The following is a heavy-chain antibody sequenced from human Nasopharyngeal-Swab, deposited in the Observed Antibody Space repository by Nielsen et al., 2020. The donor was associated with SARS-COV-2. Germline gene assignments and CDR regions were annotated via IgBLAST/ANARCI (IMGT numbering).Heavy chain of an antibody. J-gene: IGHJ6*02. D-gene: IGHD3-3*01. V-gene: IGHV3-11*04. CDR3: AREGRFLDYYYSGMDV. CDR2: ISSSGSTI. Sequence: WIRQPPGKGLEWVSYISSSGSTIYYADSVKGRFTISRDNAKNSLYLQMNSLRAEDTAVYYCAREGRFLDYYYSGMDVWGQGTTVTVSS.